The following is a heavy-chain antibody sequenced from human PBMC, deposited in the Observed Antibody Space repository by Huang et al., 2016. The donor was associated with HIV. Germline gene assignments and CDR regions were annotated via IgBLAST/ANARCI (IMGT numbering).Heavy chain of an antibody. CDR3: AREGITTSGTEVSGFDF. CDR2: VNPSGGGA. Sequence: AEVKKPGASVTISCKASGFSILIYYIHWVRQAPGQGLAWMGIVNPSGGGADYAQKFKGRVTMTRDTSTRTFYMELSRRRAEDTAVYYCAREGITTSGTEVSGFDFWGQGTPVSVSS. D-gene: IGHD6-13*01. V-gene: IGHV1-46*03. J-gene: IGHJ5*01. CDR1: GFSILIYY.